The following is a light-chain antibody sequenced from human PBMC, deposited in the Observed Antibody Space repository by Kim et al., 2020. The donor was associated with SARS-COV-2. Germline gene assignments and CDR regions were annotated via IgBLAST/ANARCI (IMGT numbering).Light chain of an antibody. Sequence: APGQTVTISCNGSTSNIGAGYEVHWYKQFPGGAPKLLISTNTNRPSEVPDRFSVSISDTSASLAITGLQAEDEADYFCQSYDNTWVFGGGTKVTVL. J-gene: IGLJ3*02. CDR3: QSYDNTWV. CDR2: TNT. V-gene: IGLV1-40*01. CDR1: TSNIGAGYE.